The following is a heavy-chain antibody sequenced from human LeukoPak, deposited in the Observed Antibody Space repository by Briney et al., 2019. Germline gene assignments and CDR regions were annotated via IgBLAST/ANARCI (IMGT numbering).Heavy chain of an antibody. CDR3: ARGGDYGDYFVY. J-gene: IGHJ4*02. Sequence: SETLSLTCSVFGWSLSRGGYYWNWIRQQPGQGLEWLGYIYHSGSTRYNPSFKSRLNMSVDMSRNQFSLNLSSVTAADTAVYYCARGGDYGDYFVYWGQGTLVSVSS. D-gene: IGHD4-17*01. V-gene: IGHV4-31*03. CDR1: GWSLSRGGYY. CDR2: IYHSGST.